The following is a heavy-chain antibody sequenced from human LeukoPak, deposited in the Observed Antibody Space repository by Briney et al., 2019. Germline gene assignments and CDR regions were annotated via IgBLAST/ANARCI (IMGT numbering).Heavy chain of an antibody. V-gene: IGHV1-2*02. CDR3: AINPRSLLWFGES. CDR1: GYTFTGYY. D-gene: IGHD3-10*01. Sequence: ASVKVSCKASGYTFTGYYMHWVRQAPGQGLEWMGWINPNSGGTNYAQKFQGRVTMTRDTSISTAYMELSRLRSGDTAVYYCAINPRSLLWFGESWGQGTLVTVSS. J-gene: IGHJ5*02. CDR2: INPNSGGT.